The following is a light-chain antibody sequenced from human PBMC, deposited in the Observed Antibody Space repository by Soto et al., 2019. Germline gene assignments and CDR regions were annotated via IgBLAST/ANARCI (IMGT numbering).Light chain of an antibody. Sequence: DIQMTPPPSSVSASVGDRVTITCRASQGISSWLAWYQQKPGKAPKLLIYAASSLQSGVPSKFSGSESGTDFTLTICSSQPEDDATDYYQEANSFPITIVGGTKVEIK. CDR1: QGISSW. CDR2: AAS. CDR3: QEANSFPIT. J-gene: IGKJ4*01. V-gene: IGKV1-12*01.